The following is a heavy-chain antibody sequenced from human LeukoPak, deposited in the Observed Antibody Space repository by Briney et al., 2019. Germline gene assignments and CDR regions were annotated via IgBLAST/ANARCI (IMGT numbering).Heavy chain of an antibody. J-gene: IGHJ3*02. CDR3: ARAPEVVVITDPNDAFDI. CDR2: IIPIFGTA. D-gene: IGHD3-22*01. V-gene: IGHV1-69*13. CDR1: GGTFSSYA. Sequence: SVTVSCTASGGTFSSYAISWVRQAPGQGLEWMGGIIPIFGTANYAQKFQGRVTITADESTSTAYMELSSVTAADTAVYYCARAPEVVVITDPNDAFDIWGQGTMVTVSS.